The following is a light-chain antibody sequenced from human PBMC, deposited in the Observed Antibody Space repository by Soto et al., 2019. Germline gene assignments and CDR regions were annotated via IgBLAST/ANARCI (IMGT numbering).Light chain of an antibody. J-gene: IGKJ4*01. CDR2: DTS. Sequence: EIVLTQSPGTLSLSPGERATLSCRASQSVSSSYLAWYQQKPGQAPRLLIYDTSSRATGIPDRFSGSGSGTDFTLTISRLEPEDFAVYCQQHGSSLRELTFGGGTKVEIK. V-gene: IGKV3-20*01. CDR3: QQHGSSLRELT. CDR1: QSVSSSY.